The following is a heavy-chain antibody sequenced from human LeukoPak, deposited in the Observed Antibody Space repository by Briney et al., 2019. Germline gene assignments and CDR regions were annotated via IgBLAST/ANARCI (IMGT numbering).Heavy chain of an antibody. CDR2: IYTSGST. J-gene: IGHJ5*02. V-gene: IGHV4-4*07. CDR3: AREAKGLVANYNWFDP. CDR1: GGSISGYF. D-gene: IGHD5-12*01. Sequence: PSETLSLTCTVSGGSISGYFWSWIRQPAGKGLEWIGRIYTSGSTNYNPSLKSRVTMSVDTSKNQFSLKLSSVTAADTAVYYCAREAKGLVANYNWFDPWGQGTLVTVSS.